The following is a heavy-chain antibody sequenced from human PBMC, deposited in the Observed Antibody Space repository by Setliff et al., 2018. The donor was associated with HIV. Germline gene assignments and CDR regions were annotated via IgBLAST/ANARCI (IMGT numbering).Heavy chain of an antibody. CDR1: GGTFSTYA. V-gene: IGHV1-69*13. Sequence: SVKVSCKASGGTFSTYAVSWVRQAPGQGLEWMGGIITIFGTANYAQKFQGRVTITADESTSTAYMELSSLRSEDTAVYYCASVPPGREAFDIWGQGTMVTRLL. CDR2: IITIFGTA. J-gene: IGHJ3*02. CDR3: ASVPPGREAFDI.